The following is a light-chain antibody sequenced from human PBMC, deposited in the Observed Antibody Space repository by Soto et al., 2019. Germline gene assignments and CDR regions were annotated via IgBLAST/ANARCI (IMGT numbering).Light chain of an antibody. CDR1: QSVDSN. V-gene: IGKV3D-15*01. J-gene: IGKJ5*01. CDR3: QQANSFPIT. Sequence: EMVMTQSPATLSVSPGERATLSCRASQSVDSNLAWYQQKPGQAPRLLISDASSRATGIPDRFSGSGSGTDFTLTISSLQPEDCAIYFCQQANSFPITFGQGTRLEIK. CDR2: DAS.